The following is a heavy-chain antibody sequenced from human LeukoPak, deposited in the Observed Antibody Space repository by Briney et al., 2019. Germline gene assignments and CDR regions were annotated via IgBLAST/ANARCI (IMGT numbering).Heavy chain of an antibody. V-gene: IGHV3-72*01. CDR3: ARGLGETTGALDY. CDR2: IRNKASSYTT. Sequence: PGESLRLSCAASGFTFSSYAMSWVRQAAGKGLEWVGRIRNKASSYTTEYAASVKGRFTISRDDSKTSLFLQINSLKTEDTAVYYCARGLGETTGALDYWGQGTLVTVSS. D-gene: IGHD3-16*01. CDR1: GFTFSSYA. J-gene: IGHJ4*02.